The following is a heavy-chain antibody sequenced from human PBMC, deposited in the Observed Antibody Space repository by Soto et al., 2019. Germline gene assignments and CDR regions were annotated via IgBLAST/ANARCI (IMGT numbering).Heavy chain of an antibody. D-gene: IGHD2-2*03. V-gene: IGHV2-70*04. CDR3: ALGYCSSTSCSAPPYHYYYGMDV. J-gene: IGHJ6*02. CDR2: IDWDDDK. CDR1: GFSLSTSGMR. Sequence: ASGPTLVNPTQTLTLTCTFSGFSLSTSGMRVSWICQPPGKALEWLPRIDWDDDKFYSTSLKTRLTISKDTSKNQVVLTMTNMDPVDTATYYCALGYCSSTSCSAPPYHYYYGMDVWGQVTTDTVS.